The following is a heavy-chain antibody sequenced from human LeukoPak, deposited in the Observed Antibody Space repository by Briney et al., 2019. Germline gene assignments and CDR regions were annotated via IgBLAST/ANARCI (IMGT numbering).Heavy chain of an antibody. V-gene: IGHV3-23*01. CDR3: AKAARITIFGVVIPPFDY. Sequence: QSGGSLRLSCAASGFTFSSCAMSWVRQAPEKGLEGGSAIICSGGSTYYADSVKGRFTISRDNSKNKLYLQMNRLRDEETAVYYCAKAARITIFGVVIPPFDYWGQGTLVTVSS. CDR2: IICSGGST. CDR1: GFTFSSCA. J-gene: IGHJ4*02. D-gene: IGHD3-3*01.